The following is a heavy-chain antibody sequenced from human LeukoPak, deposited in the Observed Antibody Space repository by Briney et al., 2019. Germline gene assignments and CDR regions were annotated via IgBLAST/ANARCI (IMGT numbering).Heavy chain of an antibody. J-gene: IGHJ4*02. CDR3: ARMGLGWSPSGY. Sequence: GGSLRLSCAAFGFTFSSYSMNWVRQAPGKGLEWVSSISSSSSYIYYADSVKGRFTISRDNAKNSLYLQMNSLRAEDTAVYYCARMGLGWSPSGYWGQGTLVTVSS. D-gene: IGHD6-19*01. V-gene: IGHV3-21*01. CDR1: GFTFSSYS. CDR2: ISSSSSYI.